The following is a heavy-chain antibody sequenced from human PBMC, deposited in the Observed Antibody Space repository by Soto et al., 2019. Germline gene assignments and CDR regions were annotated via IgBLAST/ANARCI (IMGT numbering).Heavy chain of an antibody. J-gene: IGHJ4*02. CDR3: ERERQYEPLLY. CDR1: GYTFTNYG. Sequence: QVQLVQSGVEVKKPGASVKVSCQASGYTFTNYGITWLRQAPGQGLEWMGWVSAYNRNTNYAQRFQDRVTMTTDTSTRTAYMELRNLKSDDTAIYVCERERQYEPLLYWGQGTLVTVSS. D-gene: IGHD2-2*01. CDR2: VSAYNRNT. V-gene: IGHV1-18*01.